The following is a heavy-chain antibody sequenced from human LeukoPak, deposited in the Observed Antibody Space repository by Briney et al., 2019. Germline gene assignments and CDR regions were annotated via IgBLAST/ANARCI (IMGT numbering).Heavy chain of an antibody. J-gene: IGHJ6*03. V-gene: IGHV3-30*04. CDR1: GFTFSSYA. CDR2: ISYDGSNK. CDR3: ARAHYMDV. Sequence: PGGSLRLSCAASGFTFSSYAMHWVRQAPGKGLEWVAVISYDGSNKYYADSVKGRFTISRDNSKNTLYLQMNSLRAEDTAVYYCARAHYMDVWGKGTTVTISS.